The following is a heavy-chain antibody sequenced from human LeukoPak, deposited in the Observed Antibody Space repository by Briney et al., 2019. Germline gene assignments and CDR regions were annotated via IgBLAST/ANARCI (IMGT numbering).Heavy chain of an antibody. V-gene: IGHV3-43*02. CDR3: AKDKGKYYGSGSLGWFDP. J-gene: IGHJ5*02. Sequence: GGSLRLSCAASGFTFDDYAMHWVRQAPGKGLELVSLISGDGGSTFYADSVKGRFTISRDKDKKFLYLQMNSLRTEDTALYYCAKDKGKYYGSGSLGWFDPWGQGTLVTVSS. CDR2: ISGDGGST. CDR1: GFTFDDYA. D-gene: IGHD3-10*01.